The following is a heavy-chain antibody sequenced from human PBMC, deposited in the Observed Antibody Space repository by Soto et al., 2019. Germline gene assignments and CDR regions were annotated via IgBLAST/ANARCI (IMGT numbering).Heavy chain of an antibody. CDR1: GYTFTTYA. Sequence: QVQLVQSGAEEKKPGASVKVSCKASGYTFTTYAMHWVRQAPGQRPEWMRWINTGNGNTKYSQNFQGRVTITSDTSASTAYVALSSLRPEDTAVYYCARQWKLTAVFVDWGPGTLVTVSS. J-gene: IGHJ4*02. CDR3: ARQWKLTAVFVD. V-gene: IGHV1-3*04. CDR2: INTGNGNT. D-gene: IGHD1-26*01.